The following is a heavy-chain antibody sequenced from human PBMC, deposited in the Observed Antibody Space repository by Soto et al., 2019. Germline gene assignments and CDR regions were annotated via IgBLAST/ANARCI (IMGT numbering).Heavy chain of an antibody. J-gene: IGHJ6*02. CDR1: GGSISSSSYY. CDR3: ARHGGNYAYYYYGMDV. CDR2: IYYSGST. V-gene: IGHV4-39*01. Sequence: SETLSLTCTVSGGSISSSSYYWGWIRQPPGKGLEWIGSIYYSGSTYYNPSLKSRVTISVDTSKNQFSLKLSSVTAADTAVYYCARHGGNYAYYYYGMDVWGQGTTVTVSS. D-gene: IGHD1-7*01.